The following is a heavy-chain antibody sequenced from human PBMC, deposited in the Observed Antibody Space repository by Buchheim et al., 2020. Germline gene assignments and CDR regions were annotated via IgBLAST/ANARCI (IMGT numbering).Heavy chain of an antibody. Sequence: EVQLLESGGGLVQPGGSLRLSCAASGFTFSSYAMSWVRQVPGKGLEWVSAISGSGGSTYYADSVKGRFTISRDNSKNTLYLQMNSLRAEDTAVYYCAKTGDSSGYYLEDGMDVWGQGTT. J-gene: IGHJ6*02. D-gene: IGHD3-22*01. CDR2: ISGSGGST. V-gene: IGHV3-23*01. CDR3: AKTGDSSGYYLEDGMDV. CDR1: GFTFSSYA.